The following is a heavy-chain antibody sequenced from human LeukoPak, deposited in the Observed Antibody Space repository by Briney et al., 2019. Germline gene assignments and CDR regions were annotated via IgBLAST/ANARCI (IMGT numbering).Heavy chain of an antibody. CDR2: MNPHSGKT. D-gene: IGHD4-17*01. V-gene: IGHV1-8*01. J-gene: IGHJ5*02. CDR1: GYPFNNYD. Sequence: ASVTVSCTASGYPFNNYDINWVRQATGQGLEWMGWMNPHSGKTGYAQNFQGRVTMTRDTSISTAYMELSSLRSEDTAVYYCARLSSHYGDYKVDPWGQGTLVTVSS. CDR3: ARLSSHYGDYKVDP.